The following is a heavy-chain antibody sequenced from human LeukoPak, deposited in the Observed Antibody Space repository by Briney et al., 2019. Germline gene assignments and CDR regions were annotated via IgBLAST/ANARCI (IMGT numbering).Heavy chain of an antibody. Sequence: PGGSLRLSCAAPGFTFSSYSMNWVRQAPGKGLEWVSSISSSSSYIYYADSVKGRFTISRDNAKNSLYLQMNSLRAEDTAVYYCASYSGSYYYYWGQGTLVTVSS. CDR2: ISSSSSYI. CDR1: GFTFSSYS. J-gene: IGHJ4*02. V-gene: IGHV3-21*01. CDR3: ASYSGSYYYY. D-gene: IGHD1-26*01.